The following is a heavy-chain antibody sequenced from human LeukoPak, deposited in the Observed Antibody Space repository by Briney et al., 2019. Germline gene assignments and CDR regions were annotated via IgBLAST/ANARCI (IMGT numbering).Heavy chain of an antibody. CDR2: TVSEIDGGTT. Sequence: PGGSLRLSCEASGFTFNYAWMSWVRRVPGKGLEWVGQTVSEIDGGTTDYAAPVKGRFTISRDDSKSTLYLQMNSLKIEDTAVYYCTTDEDWNYARKDVWGQGATVIVSS. CDR3: TTDEDWNYARKDV. D-gene: IGHD1-7*01. J-gene: IGHJ6*02. V-gene: IGHV3-15*04. CDR1: GFTFNYAW.